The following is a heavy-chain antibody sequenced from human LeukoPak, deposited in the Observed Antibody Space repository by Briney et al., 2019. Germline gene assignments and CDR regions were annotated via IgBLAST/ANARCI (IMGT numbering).Heavy chain of an antibody. CDR3: ARDLITMVRFDP. Sequence: ASVKVPCKASGYTFTSYAMHWVRQAPGQRLEWMGWINAGNGNTKYSQKFQGRVTITRDTSASTAYMELSSLRSEDTAVYYCARDLITMVRFDPWGQGTLVTVSS. D-gene: IGHD3-10*01. J-gene: IGHJ5*02. CDR2: INAGNGNT. V-gene: IGHV1-3*01. CDR1: GYTFTSYA.